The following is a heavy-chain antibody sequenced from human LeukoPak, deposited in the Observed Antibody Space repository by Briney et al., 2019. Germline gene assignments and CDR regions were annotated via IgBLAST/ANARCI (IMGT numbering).Heavy chain of an antibody. V-gene: IGHV3-74*01. J-gene: IGHJ4*02. Sequence: GGSLRLSCAASGFTFSSYWMHWVRQAPGKGLVWVSRINSDGSSTSYADSVKGRFTISRDNSKNTLYLQMNSLRAEDTAVYYCARDPERYGPGSWAAYWGQGTLVTVSS. CDR1: GFTFSSYW. D-gene: IGHD1-14*01. CDR3: ARDPERYGPGSWAAY. CDR2: INSDGSST.